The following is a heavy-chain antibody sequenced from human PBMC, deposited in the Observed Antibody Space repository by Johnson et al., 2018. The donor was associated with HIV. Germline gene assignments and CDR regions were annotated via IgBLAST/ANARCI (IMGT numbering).Heavy chain of an antibody. CDR3: ARDGSTSCSDCFDAFDI. V-gene: IGHV3-30*02. D-gene: IGHD2-2*01. Sequence: QVQLVESGGGLGKPGGSLRLSCAASGFTFSSYGMHWVRQAPGKGLEWVAFIRYDGSNKYYADSEKGRFTISRDNFKNTLYLQMNSLRPEDTAVYYCARDGSTSCSDCFDAFDICGQGTMVTVSS. J-gene: IGHJ3*02. CDR2: IRYDGSNK. CDR1: GFTFSSYG.